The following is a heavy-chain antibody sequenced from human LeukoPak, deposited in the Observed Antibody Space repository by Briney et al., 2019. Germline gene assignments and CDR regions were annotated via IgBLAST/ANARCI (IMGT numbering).Heavy chain of an antibody. D-gene: IGHD1-26*01. CDR1: GFAIVDHF. CDR3: ARRGVQGYMDV. CDR2: INGVGAT. J-gene: IGHJ6*03. V-gene: IGHV3-23*01. Sequence: PGGSLRLSCEASGFAIVDHFMHWVRQAQGKGLEWVSTINGVGATFYADSVKGRFSISRDRFKNTFHLQMNSLRAEDTAVYSCARRGVQGYMDVWGKGTTVAVSS.